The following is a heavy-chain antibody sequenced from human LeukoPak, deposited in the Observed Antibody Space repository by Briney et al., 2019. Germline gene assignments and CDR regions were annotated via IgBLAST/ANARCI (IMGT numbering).Heavy chain of an antibody. CDR3: AKPYYGSGSYYGFNYYAFDY. CDR1: GFTFSSYW. J-gene: IGHJ4*02. CDR2: INSDGSST. D-gene: IGHD3-10*01. Sequence: GGSLRLSCAASGFTFSSYWMHWVRQAPGKGLVWVSRINSDGSSTSYADSVKGRLTISRDNSKNTLYLQMNSLRAEDTAVYYCAKPYYGSGSYYGFNYYAFDYWGQGTLVTVSS. V-gene: IGHV3-74*01.